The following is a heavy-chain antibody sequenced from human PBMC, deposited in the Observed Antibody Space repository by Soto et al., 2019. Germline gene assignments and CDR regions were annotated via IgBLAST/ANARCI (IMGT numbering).Heavy chain of an antibody. J-gene: IGHJ4*02. D-gene: IGHD2-15*01. Sequence: QVQLQESGPGLVKPSQTLSLTCTVSGRSISSVNYYWSWIRQPPGKGLEWIGYIYYSGSTYYNPSLRSRVTIAVDTSKNQFSLKRSSVTAADPAVYYCARYGSGECNRGSCYSPFDYWGQGTLVTVSS. CDR1: GRSISSVNYY. CDR2: IYYSGST. V-gene: IGHV4-30-4*01. CDR3: ARYGSGECNRGSCYSPFDY.